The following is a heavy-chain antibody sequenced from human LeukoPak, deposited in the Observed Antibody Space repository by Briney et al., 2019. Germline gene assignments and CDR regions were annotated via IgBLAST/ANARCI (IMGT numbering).Heavy chain of an antibody. D-gene: IGHD1-7*01. V-gene: IGHV4-34*01. CDR2: INDSGRT. J-gene: IGHJ6*03. CDR1: GGSFSNYY. CDR3: ARRWNYGRNYYIDV. Sequence: SETLSLTCAVHGGSFSNYYWSWIRQPPGKGLEWIGEINDSGRTNYNPSLMSRVTVSVDTSKNQFPLRLTSVTATDTAVYYCARRWNYGRNYYIDVWGKGATVSVSS.